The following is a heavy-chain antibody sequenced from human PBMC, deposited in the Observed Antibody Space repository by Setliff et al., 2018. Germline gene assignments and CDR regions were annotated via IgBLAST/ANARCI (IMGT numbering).Heavy chain of an antibody. Sequence: SETLSLTCTVSDDSFTSSRYYWGWIRQAPGSGLEWIGSISYSGTPYYNASVESRVTISIDTSRNQFSLELRSVTVADTAVYYCARGGGVAAAAWFDPWGQGTLVTVSS. CDR2: ISYSGTP. CDR3: ARGGGVAAAAWFDP. V-gene: IGHV4-39*01. D-gene: IGHD6-13*01. J-gene: IGHJ5*02. CDR1: DDSFTSSRYY.